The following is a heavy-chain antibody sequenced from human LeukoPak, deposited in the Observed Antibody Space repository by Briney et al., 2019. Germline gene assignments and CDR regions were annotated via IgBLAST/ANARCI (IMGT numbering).Heavy chain of an antibody. J-gene: IGHJ4*02. CDR3: ARDDGARGTGISDY. CDR1: GYTFTGYY. D-gene: IGHD1-1*01. Sequence: ASVKVSCKASGYTFTGYYMHCGRQAPGQGLEWMGWINTNTGNPTYAQGFTGRFVFSLDTSVSTAYLQISSLKAEDTAVYYCARDDGARGTGISDYWGQGTLVTVSS. CDR2: INTNTGNP. V-gene: IGHV7-4-1*02.